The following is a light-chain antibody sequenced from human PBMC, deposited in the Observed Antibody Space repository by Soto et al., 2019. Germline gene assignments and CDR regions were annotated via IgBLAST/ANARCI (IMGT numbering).Light chain of an antibody. J-gene: IGKJ5*01. V-gene: IGKV3-11*01. CDR3: QQRSDWPPIT. Sequence: VLTQSPATLSLSPGETATLSCRASQSVRSHLAWYQQRPGQPPRLLIYDASYRATGVPLRFSGSGSGTEFTLTISSLESGDSAIYYCQQRSDWPPITFGQGTRVEIK. CDR2: DAS. CDR1: QSVRSH.